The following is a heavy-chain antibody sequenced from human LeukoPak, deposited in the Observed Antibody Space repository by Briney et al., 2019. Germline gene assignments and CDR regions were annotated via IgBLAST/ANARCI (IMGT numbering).Heavy chain of an antibody. Sequence: SETLSLTCTVSGGSISSSSYYWGWIRQPPGKGLEWIGSIHYGGSTYYTASLKSRVTISVDTSKNQFSLKLSSVTAADTAVYYCARLKWELSGWFDPWGQGTLVTVSS. J-gene: IGHJ5*02. CDR1: GGSISSSSYY. V-gene: IGHV4-39*01. CDR2: IHYGGST. D-gene: IGHD1-26*01. CDR3: ARLKWELSGWFDP.